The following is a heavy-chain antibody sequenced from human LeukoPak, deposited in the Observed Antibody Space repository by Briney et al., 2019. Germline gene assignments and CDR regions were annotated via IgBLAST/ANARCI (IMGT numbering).Heavy chain of an antibody. Sequence: PGDSLRLSCAASGFSVSTNYISWVRQAPGEGLEWVSIMYSSGSTYYADSVKGRFTISRDNSKNTVYLQMSSLRAEDTAIYYCAKPPHGDYVAPFDSWGQGTLVTVSS. CDR3: AKPPHGDYVAPFDS. V-gene: IGHV3-53*01. CDR1: GFSVSTNY. D-gene: IGHD4-17*01. CDR2: MYSSGST. J-gene: IGHJ4*02.